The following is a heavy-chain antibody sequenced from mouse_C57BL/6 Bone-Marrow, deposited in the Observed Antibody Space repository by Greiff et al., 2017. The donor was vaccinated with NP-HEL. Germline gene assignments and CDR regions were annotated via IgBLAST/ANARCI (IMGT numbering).Heavy chain of an antibody. CDR3: ARRVVGGDY. Sequence: EVQRVESGGDLVKPGGSLKLSCAASGFTFSSYGMSWVRQTPDKRLEWVATISSGGSYPSYPDSVKGRFTISRDNAKNTLYLQMSSLKSEDTAMYYCARRVVGGDYWGQGTSVTVSS. CDR1: GFTFSSYG. D-gene: IGHD1-1*01. V-gene: IGHV5-6*01. J-gene: IGHJ4*01. CDR2: ISSGGSYP.